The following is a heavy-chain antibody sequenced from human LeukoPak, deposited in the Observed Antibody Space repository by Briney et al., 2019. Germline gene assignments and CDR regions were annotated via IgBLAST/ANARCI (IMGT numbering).Heavy chain of an antibody. J-gene: IGHJ4*02. Sequence: PAGSLRFSCVASGFTISSYWMTWVRQAPGKGLKWVATVNQDVTERYYLDSMKARLTISRNNDENSVFLQMSSLSPEDTAVYFSVKGRDYGDFWGQGTLVAVS. V-gene: IGHV3-7*01. CDR1: GFTISSYW. CDR3: VKGRDYGDF. CDR2: VNQDVTER.